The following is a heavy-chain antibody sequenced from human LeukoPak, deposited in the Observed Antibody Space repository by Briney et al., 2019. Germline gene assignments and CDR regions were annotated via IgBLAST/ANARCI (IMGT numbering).Heavy chain of an antibody. V-gene: IGHV3-7*01. CDR3: ARWGYDFWSGYNGRTLDY. Sequence: GGSLRLSCAASGFTFSGYWMSWVRQAPGKGLEWVANIKQDGSEKYYVDSVKGRFTISRDNAKNSLYLQMNSLRAEDTAVYYCARWGYDFWSGYNGRTLDYWGQGTLVTVSS. D-gene: IGHD3-3*01. J-gene: IGHJ4*02. CDR2: IKQDGSEK. CDR1: GFTFSGYW.